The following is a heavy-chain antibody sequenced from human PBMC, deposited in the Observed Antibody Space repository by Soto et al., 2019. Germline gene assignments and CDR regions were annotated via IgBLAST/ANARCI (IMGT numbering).Heavy chain of an antibody. D-gene: IGHD3-9*01. J-gene: IGHJ4*01. CDR3: ARESKYYDILPGYDRTYYFAY. CDR1: GYTFTSYG. V-gene: IGHV1-18*01. Sequence: QVQLVQSGAEVKKPGASVKVSCKASGYTFTSYGISWVRQAPGKGLEWMGWISAYNGNTNYAQKLQGRVTMTTDTSSSTAYMALRSLSSDDTAVYYCARESKYYDILPGYDRTYYFAYWGHGTLVTLSS. CDR2: ISAYNGNT.